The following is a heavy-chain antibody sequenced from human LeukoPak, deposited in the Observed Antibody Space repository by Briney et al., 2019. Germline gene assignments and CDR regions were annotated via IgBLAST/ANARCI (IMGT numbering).Heavy chain of an antibody. D-gene: IGHD6-13*01. CDR1: GFTFSRHW. CDR2: VKSDGSST. J-gene: IGHJ4*02. Sequence: GGSLRLSCAASGFTFSRHWMYWVRQAPGKGLVWVSRVKSDGSSTSYADSVKGRFTISRDNAKNSVYLQMNSLRAEDTAVYYCTRAVAAADFSPGYWGQGTLVTVSS. CDR3: TRAVAAADFSPGY. V-gene: IGHV3-74*01.